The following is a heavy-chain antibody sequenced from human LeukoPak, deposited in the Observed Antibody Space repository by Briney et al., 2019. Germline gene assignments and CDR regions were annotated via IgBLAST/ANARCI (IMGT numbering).Heavy chain of an antibody. CDR1: GYTFTGYY. J-gene: IGHJ4*02. D-gene: IGHD1-26*01. CDR3: ARGVGAIPLREDGQDFDY. CDR2: INPNSGGT. Sequence: ASVKVSCKASGYTFTGYYMHWVRQAPGQGLEWMGWINPNSGGTNYAQKFQGRVTMTRDTSISTAYMELSRLRSDDTAVYYCARGVGAIPLREDGQDFDYWGQGTLVTVSS. V-gene: IGHV1-2*02.